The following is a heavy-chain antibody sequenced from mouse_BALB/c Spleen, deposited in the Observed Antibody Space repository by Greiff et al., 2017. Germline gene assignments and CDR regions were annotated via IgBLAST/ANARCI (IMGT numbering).Heavy chain of an antibody. D-gene: IGHD2-10*02. CDR1: GYTFTSYV. CDR3: AREYGNYGYFDV. Sequence: EVKLVESGPELVKPGASVKMSCKASGYTFTSYVMHWVKQKPGQGLEWIGYINPYNDGTKYNEKFKGKATLTSDKSSSTAYMELSSLTSEDSAVYYCAREYGNYGYFDVWGAGTTVTVSS. J-gene: IGHJ1*01. V-gene: IGHV1-14*01. CDR2: INPYNDGT.